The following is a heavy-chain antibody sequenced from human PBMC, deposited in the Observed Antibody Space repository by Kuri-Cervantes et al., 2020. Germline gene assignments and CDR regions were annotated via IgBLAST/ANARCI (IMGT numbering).Heavy chain of an antibody. V-gene: IGHV1-18*01. D-gene: IGHD5-18*01. CDR1: GCTFSSYA. CDR2: ISAYNGNT. CDR3: ARDANTRTYRRTDMGDY. Sequence: ASVKVSCKASGCTFSSYAISWVRQAPGQGLEWMGWISAYNGNTNYAQKLQGRVTMTTDTSTSTAYMELRSLRSDDTAVYYCARDANTRTYRRTDMGDYWGQGTLVTVSS. J-gene: IGHJ4*02.